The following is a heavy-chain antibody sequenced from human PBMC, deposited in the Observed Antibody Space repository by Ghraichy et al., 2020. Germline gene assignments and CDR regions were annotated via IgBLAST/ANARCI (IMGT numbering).Heavy chain of an antibody. V-gene: IGHV3-7*03. CDR1: GFSFRDYS. J-gene: IGHJ1*01. CDR2: INGNGSGK. D-gene: IGHD2-21*02. Sequence: GGSLRLSCVVSGFSFRDYSMHWVRQAPGKGLEWVANINGNGSGKFYVDSVKGRFTISRDNVENSMSLQMNKLRVEDTAVYFCARGLRETPWLGDHWGQGTLVTVAS. CDR3: ARGLRETPWLGDH.